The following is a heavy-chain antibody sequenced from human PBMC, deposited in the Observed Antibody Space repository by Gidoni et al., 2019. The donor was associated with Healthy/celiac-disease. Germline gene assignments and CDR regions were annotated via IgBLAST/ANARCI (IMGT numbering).Heavy chain of an antibody. J-gene: IGHJ3*02. Sequence: QVQLVQSGAEVKKPGASVKVSCKASGYTFTSYGISWVRQAPGQGLEWMGWISAYNGNTNYAQKLQGRVTMTTDTSTSTAYMELRSLRSDDTAVYYCARVFLSNHYDFWGGAFDIWGQGTMVTVSS. CDR1: GYTFTSYG. CDR3: ARVFLSNHYDFWGGAFDI. V-gene: IGHV1-18*01. CDR2: ISAYNGNT. D-gene: IGHD3-3*01.